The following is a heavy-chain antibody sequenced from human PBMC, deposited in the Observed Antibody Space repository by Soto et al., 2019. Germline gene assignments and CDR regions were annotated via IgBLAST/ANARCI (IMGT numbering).Heavy chain of an antibody. Sequence: GGSLGLSCADFGFTLSSYWMGWVRQAPGKGLEWVANIKQDGSEKYYVDSVKGRFTISRDNAKNSLYLQMNSLRAEDTAVYYCARDGDSSGWEDYWGQGTLVTVSS. D-gene: IGHD6-19*01. CDR1: GFTLSSYW. CDR2: IKQDGSEK. CDR3: ARDGDSSGWEDY. J-gene: IGHJ4*02. V-gene: IGHV3-7*01.